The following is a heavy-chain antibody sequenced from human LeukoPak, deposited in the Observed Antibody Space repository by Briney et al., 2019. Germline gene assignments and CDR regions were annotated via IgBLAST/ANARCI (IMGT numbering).Heavy chain of an antibody. D-gene: IGHD2-2*01. CDR1: GYTLTELS. CDR3: ATDCSSTSCLVYDAFDI. J-gene: IGHJ3*02. CDR2: FDPDDGET. V-gene: IGHV1-24*01. Sequence: ASVKVSCKVSGYTLTELSMHWVRQAPGKGLEWMGGFDPDDGETIYAQKFQGRVTMTEDTSTDTAYMELSSLRSEDTAVYYCATDCSSTSCLVYDAFDIWGQGTMVTVSS.